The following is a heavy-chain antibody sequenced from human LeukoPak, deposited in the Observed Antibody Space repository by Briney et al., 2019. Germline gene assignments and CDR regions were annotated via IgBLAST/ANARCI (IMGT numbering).Heavy chain of an antibody. D-gene: IGHD3-10*01. CDR1: GFTVSSNY. J-gene: IGHJ6*02. CDR3: ARGVRLWFGELSGMDV. CDR2: IYSGGST. V-gene: IGHV3-53*01. Sequence: GGSLRLSCAASGFTVSSNYMSWVRQAPGKGLEWVSDIYSGGSTYYSDSVKGRFTISRDNSKNTLYLQMNSLRAEDAAVYYCARGVRLWFGELSGMDVWGQGTTVTVSS.